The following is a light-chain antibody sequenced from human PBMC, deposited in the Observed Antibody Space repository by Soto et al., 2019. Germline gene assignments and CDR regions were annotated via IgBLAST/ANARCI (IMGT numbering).Light chain of an antibody. CDR1: QSVSRN. Sequence: EIVMTQSPATLSVSPGERATLFCRASQSVSRNLAWYQQTPGQAPRLLIYGASTRATGIPARFSGSGSGTEFTLTISSLQSEDFAVYYCQQYNNWPPRITFGPGTKVDIK. CDR3: QQYNNWPPRIT. CDR2: GAS. V-gene: IGKV3-15*01. J-gene: IGKJ3*01.